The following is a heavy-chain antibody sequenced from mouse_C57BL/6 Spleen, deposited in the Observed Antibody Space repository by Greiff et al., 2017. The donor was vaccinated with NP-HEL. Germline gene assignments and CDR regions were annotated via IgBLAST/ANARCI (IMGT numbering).Heavy chain of an antibody. V-gene: IGHV1-15*01. D-gene: IGHD3-3*01. CDR2: IDPETGGT. Sequence: VQLQESGAELVRPGASVTLSCKASGYTFTDYEMHWVKQTPVHGLEWIGAIDPETGGTAYNQKFKGKAILTADKSSSTAYMELRSLTSEDSAVYYCTREGGTDYYAMDYWGQGTSVTVSS. CDR1: GYTFTDYE. CDR3: TREGGTDYYAMDY. J-gene: IGHJ4*01.